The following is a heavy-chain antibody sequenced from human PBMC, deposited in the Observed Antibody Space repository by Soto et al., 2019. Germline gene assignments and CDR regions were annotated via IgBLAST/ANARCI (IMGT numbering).Heavy chain of an antibody. CDR2: IYYSGST. Sequence: SETLSLTCTVSGGSISSYYWSWIRQPPGKGLEWIGYIYYSGSTNYNPSLKSRVTISVDTSKNQFSLKLSSVTAADTAVYYCARVWGGAFNIWGQGTMVT. J-gene: IGHJ3*02. CDR1: GGSISSYY. V-gene: IGHV4-59*01. D-gene: IGHD3-10*01. CDR3: ARVWGGAFNI.